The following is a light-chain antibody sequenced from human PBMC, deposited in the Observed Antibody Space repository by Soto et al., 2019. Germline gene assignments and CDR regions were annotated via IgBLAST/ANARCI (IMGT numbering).Light chain of an antibody. CDR3: SSFTGSNYV. V-gene: IGLV2-14*03. Sequence: QSVLTQPASVSGSPGQSITISCTGTIRDVGGYNFVSWYQQYPDKAPKLMICDVSNRPSGASNRFSGSKSGNTASLTISGLQAEDEADYYCSSFTGSNYVFGTGTKVTVL. CDR1: IRDVGGYNF. CDR2: DVS. J-gene: IGLJ1*01.